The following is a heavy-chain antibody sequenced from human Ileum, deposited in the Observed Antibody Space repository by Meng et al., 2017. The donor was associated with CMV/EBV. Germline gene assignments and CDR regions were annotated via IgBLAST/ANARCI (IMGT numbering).Heavy chain of an antibody. Sequence: VYGGSCSGYFWSWIRQPPGKGLEWIGEINHSGSTNYNPSLKSRVTISVDTSKNQFSLKLSSVTAADTAVYYCARGYCSSTSCYHDYWGQGTLVTVSS. J-gene: IGHJ4*02. V-gene: IGHV4-34*01. D-gene: IGHD2-2*01. CDR2: INHSGST. CDR1: GGSCSGYF. CDR3: ARGYCSSTSCYHDY.